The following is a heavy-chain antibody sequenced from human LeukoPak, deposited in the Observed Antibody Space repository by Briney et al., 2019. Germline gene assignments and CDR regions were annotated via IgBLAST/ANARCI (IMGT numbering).Heavy chain of an antibody. Sequence: ETLSLTCAVSGGSISSSNWWSWVRQPPGKGPEWVANIKQDGDETYYLDSVKGRFTVSRDNTKNSLYLQMNTLRAEDTAVYYCARDPQYSYDDTGTFDSWGQGTLVTVSS. CDR2: IKQDGDET. J-gene: IGHJ4*02. D-gene: IGHD3-22*01. V-gene: IGHV3-7*01. CDR3: ARDPQYSYDDTGTFDS. CDR1: GGSISSSNW.